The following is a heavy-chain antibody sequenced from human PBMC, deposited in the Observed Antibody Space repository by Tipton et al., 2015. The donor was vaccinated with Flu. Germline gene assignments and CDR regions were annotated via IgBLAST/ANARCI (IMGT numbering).Heavy chain of an antibody. V-gene: IGHV3-48*03. Sequence: SLRLSCSASGFTFSTYEMSWVRQAPGKGLEWVSYIDGVGATIHYTDSVRGRFTISRDNAKNSLYLQMNSLRAEDTALYYCVREVPYSSGWYPPRMDVWGQGTTVTVSS. CDR1: GFTFSTYE. CDR2: IDGVGATI. J-gene: IGHJ6*02. D-gene: IGHD6-19*01. CDR3: VREVPYSSGWYPPRMDV.